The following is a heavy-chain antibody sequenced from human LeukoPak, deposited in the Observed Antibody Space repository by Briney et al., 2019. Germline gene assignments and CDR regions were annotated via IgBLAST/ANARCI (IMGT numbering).Heavy chain of an antibody. Sequence: SETLSLTCAVYGGSFSDYYWSWIRQPPGKGLEWIGEINHSGNTNYNPSLKSRVTLSVNTSKNQFSLRLSSVTAADTAVYYCARVGDFIAGEDYFYTDVWGKGTMVTVSS. CDR2: INHSGNT. J-gene: IGHJ6*03. V-gene: IGHV4-34*01. CDR1: GGSFSDYY. D-gene: IGHD3-10*01. CDR3: ARVGDFIAGEDYFYTDV.